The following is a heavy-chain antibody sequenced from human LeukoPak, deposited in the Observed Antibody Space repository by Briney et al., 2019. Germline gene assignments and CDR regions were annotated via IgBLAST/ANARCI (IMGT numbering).Heavy chain of an antibody. Sequence: SQTLSLTCTVPGGSISSGSYYWSWIRQPAGKGLEWIGRIYTSGSTNYNPSLKSRVTISVDTSKNQFSLKLSSVTAADTAVYYCARGDSSGWISRFWGQGTLVTVSS. J-gene: IGHJ4*02. CDR3: ARGDSSGWISRF. D-gene: IGHD6-19*01. CDR1: GGSISSGSYY. V-gene: IGHV4-61*02. CDR2: IYTSGST.